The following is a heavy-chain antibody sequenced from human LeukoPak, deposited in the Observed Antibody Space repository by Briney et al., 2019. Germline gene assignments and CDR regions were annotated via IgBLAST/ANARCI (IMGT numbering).Heavy chain of an antibody. V-gene: IGHV3-74*03. D-gene: IGHD3-10*01. J-gene: IGHJ3*02. Sequence: GGSLRLSCAASGFTFSSQWMHWVRQAPGKGLVWVSRIYRDGSGVMYADSVKGRFTISRDNAKNTLYLQMNSLRAEDTAVYYCARVGPPDAFDIWGQGTMVTVSS. CDR1: GFTFSSQW. CDR2: IYRDGSGV. CDR3: ARVGPPDAFDI.